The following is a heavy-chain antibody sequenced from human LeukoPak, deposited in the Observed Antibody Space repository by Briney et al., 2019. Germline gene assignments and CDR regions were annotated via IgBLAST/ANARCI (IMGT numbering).Heavy chain of an antibody. J-gene: IGHJ4*02. CDR3: ASFRVTMVRGVRDY. CDR2: ISYDGSNK. CDR1: GFTFSSYV. D-gene: IGHD3-10*01. Sequence: GGSLRLSCAAPGFTFSSYVMHWVRQAPGKGVEWVAVISYDGSNKYYADSVKGQFTISRDNSKNTLYLQMNSLRAEETAVYYCASFRVTMVRGVRDYWGQGTLVTVSS. V-gene: IGHV3-30*03.